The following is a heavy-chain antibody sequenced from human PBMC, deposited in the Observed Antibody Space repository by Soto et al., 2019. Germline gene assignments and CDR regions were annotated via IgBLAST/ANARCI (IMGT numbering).Heavy chain of an antibody. CDR3: ARLLLGFDY. D-gene: IGHD3-10*01. CDR2: INWKSDI. V-gene: IGHV3-9*01. J-gene: IGHJ4*02. Sequence: SLRLSCAVSGFTFDDNAMHWVRQAPEKGLEWVSGINWKSDIGYADSVKGRFTISRDNAKNSLYLQMNSLRAEDTAVYYCARLLLGFDYWGQGTLVTVSS. CDR1: GFTFDDNA.